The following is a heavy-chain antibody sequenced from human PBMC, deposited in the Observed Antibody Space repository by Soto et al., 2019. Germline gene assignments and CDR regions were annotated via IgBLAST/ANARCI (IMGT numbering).Heavy chain of an antibody. CDR1: GYTFTGYY. J-gene: IGHJ4*02. Sequence: QVQLVQSGAEVKKPGASVKVSCKASGYTFTGYYMHWVRQAPGQGLEWMGWINPNSGGTNYAQKFQGRVTMTRDTSTSTAYMELSRLRSDDTAVYYCARLGCGGDCYTKPFDYWGQGTLVTVSS. V-gene: IGHV1-2*02. D-gene: IGHD2-21*02. CDR3: ARLGCGGDCYTKPFDY. CDR2: INPNSGGT.